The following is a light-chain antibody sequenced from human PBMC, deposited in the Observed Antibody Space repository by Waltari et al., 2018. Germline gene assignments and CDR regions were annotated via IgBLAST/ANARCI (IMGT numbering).Light chain of an antibody. CDR1: SSNIGSNA. Sequence: QSVLTQPPSASGTPGQRVTISCSGSSSNIGSNAVNCYQQLPGTAPKLLIYSNNHRPAGGPARFSGSKSGASASLAISGLQSEDEADYYCAAWDDSLNGPVFGTGTKVTVL. J-gene: IGLJ1*01. CDR3: AAWDDSLNGPV. CDR2: SNN. V-gene: IGLV1-44*01.